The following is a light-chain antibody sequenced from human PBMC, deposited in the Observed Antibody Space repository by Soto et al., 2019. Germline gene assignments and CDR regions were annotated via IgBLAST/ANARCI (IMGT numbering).Light chain of an antibody. V-gene: IGLV2-8*01. CDR2: EVT. Sequence: QSALTQPPSASGSPGQSVTISCTGTSSDVGGYNYVSWYQQHPGKAPKLIIYEVTKRPSGVPDRFSGSKSGNTASLTVSGLLAEDGADYYCSSHAGIINVVFGGGTKLTVL. CDR1: SSDVGGYNY. J-gene: IGLJ3*02. CDR3: SSHAGIINVV.